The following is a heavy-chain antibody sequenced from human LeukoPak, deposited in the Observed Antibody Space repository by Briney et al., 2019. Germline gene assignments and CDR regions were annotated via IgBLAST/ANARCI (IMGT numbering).Heavy chain of an antibody. D-gene: IGHD5-18*01. J-gene: IGHJ6*02. Sequence: PGGSLRLSCAASGFTFSDYYMSWIRQAPGKGLEWVSYISSSGSTIYYADSVKGRFTISRDNAKNSLYLQMNSLRVEDTAVYYCARDPGGIQDYYYGMDVWGQGTTVTVSS. V-gene: IGHV3-11*01. CDR1: GFTFSDYY. CDR3: ARDPGGIQDYYYGMDV. CDR2: ISSSGSTI.